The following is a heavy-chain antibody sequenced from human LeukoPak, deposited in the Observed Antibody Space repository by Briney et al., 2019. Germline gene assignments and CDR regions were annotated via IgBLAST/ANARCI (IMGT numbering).Heavy chain of an antibody. J-gene: IGHJ4*02. CDR2: INPNSGGT. V-gene: IGHV1-2*02. CDR1: GYTFTGYY. CDR3: ARDRPLITMVRGVTFDY. D-gene: IGHD3-10*01. Sequence: GASVKVSCKASGYTFTGYYMHWVRQAPAQGLEWMGWINPNSGGTNYAQKFQGRVTMTRDTSISTAYMELSRLRSDDTAVYYCARDRPLITMVRGVTFDYWGQGTLVTVSS.